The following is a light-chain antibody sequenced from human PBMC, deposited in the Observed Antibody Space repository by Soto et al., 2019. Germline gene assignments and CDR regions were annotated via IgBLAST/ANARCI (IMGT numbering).Light chain of an antibody. CDR2: GAS. CDR3: QQYNNWPPYT. J-gene: IGKJ2*01. V-gene: IGKV3-15*01. CDR1: QSISTS. Sequence: EIVMTQSPATLSVSPGERATLSCRASQSISTSLAWYQQKPGQAPRLLIHGASSRATGIPDRFSGSGSGTEFTLTISSLQSEDFGVYYCQQYNNWPPYTFGQGTKLEIK.